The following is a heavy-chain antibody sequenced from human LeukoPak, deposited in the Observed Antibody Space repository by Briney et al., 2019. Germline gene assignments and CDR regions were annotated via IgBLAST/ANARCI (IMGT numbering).Heavy chain of an antibody. CDR2: IYYSGST. V-gene: IGHV4-39*01. CDR3: ARRGIATRTSLFDY. J-gene: IGHJ4*02. D-gene: IGHD6-6*01. CDR1: GGSLNSSSYY. Sequence: SETLSLTCTGSGGSLNSSSYYWGWIRQPPGKGLEWIGSIYYSGSTYYNPSLKSRVTISVDTSKNQFPLKLSSVTAADTAVYYCARRGIATRTSLFDYWGQGTLVTVSS.